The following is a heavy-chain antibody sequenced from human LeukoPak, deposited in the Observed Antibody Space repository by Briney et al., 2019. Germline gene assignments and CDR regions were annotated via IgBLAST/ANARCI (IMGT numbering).Heavy chain of an antibody. CDR3: ARAHVQWLVPRWFDP. Sequence: SETLSLTCTVSGGSISSYYWSWIRQPPGKGVEWVGYIYYSGSTNYNPSLKSRVTISVDTSKNQFSLKLSSVTAADTAVYYCARAHVQWLVPRWFDPWGQGTLVTVSS. D-gene: IGHD6-19*01. CDR1: GGSISSYY. J-gene: IGHJ5*02. CDR2: IYYSGST. V-gene: IGHV4-59*01.